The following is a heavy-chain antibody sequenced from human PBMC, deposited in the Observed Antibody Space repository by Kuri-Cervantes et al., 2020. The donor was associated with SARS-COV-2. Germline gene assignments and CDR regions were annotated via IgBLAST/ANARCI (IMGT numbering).Heavy chain of an antibody. V-gene: IGHV4-34*01. D-gene: IGHD1-1*01. Sequence: SETLSLTCAVYGGSFSDYYWSWVRQPPGKGLEWIGEINHSGNTNYDPSLRSRVTISIDTSKNQFSLKLSSVTAADTAVYYCARGEVEFGYWGQGTLVTVSS. J-gene: IGHJ4*02. CDR2: INHSGNT. CDR1: GGSFSDYY. CDR3: ARGEVEFGY.